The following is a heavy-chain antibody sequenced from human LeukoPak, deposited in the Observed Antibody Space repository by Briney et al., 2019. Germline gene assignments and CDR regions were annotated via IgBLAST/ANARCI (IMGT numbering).Heavy chain of an antibody. V-gene: IGHV3-21*01. Sequence: GGSLRLSCAASGFTLSSYSMNWFRQAPGKGLEWVSSISSSSSYIYYADSVKGRFTISRDNAKNSLYLQMNSLRAEDTAVYYCARDRDQLLPGYATFDYWGQGTLVTVSS. CDR1: GFTLSSYS. D-gene: IGHD2-2*01. CDR2: ISSSSSYI. J-gene: IGHJ4*02. CDR3: ARDRDQLLPGYATFDY.